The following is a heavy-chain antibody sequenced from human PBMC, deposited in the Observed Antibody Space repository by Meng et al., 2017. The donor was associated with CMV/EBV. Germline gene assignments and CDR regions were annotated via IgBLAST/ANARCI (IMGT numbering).Heavy chain of an antibody. CDR1: GYTFTSYD. J-gene: IGHJ3*02. CDR3: ARGADIVVVSAAPDAFDI. CDR2: MNPNSGKT. V-gene: IGHV1-8*01. D-gene: IGHD2-2*01. Sequence: ASVKVSCKASGYTFTSYDINWVRQATGQGLEWMGWMNPNSGKTGYAQKFQGRVTMTRNTSISTAYMELSSLRSEDTAVYSCARGADIVVVSAAPDAFDIWGQGTMVTVSS.